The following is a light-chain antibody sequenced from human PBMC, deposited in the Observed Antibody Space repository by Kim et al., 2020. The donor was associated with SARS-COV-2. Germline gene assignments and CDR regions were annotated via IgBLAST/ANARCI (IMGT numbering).Light chain of an antibody. CDR3: NSRDSSGNHLV. Sequence: ALRRTDKITCQGDSLRSYYTDWYQQKPGQAPVLVIYSKNNRPSGIPDRFSGSSSGNTASLTITGAQAEDEADYYCNSRDSSGNHLVFGGGTQLTVL. V-gene: IGLV3-19*01. J-gene: IGLJ2*01. CDR2: SKN. CDR1: SLRSYY.